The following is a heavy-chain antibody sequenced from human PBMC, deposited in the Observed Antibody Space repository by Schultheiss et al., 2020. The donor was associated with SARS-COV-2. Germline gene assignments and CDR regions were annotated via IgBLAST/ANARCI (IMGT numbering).Heavy chain of an antibody. CDR1: GGSISSGDYY. J-gene: IGHJ5*02. CDR2: IYYSGST. Sequence: SQTLSLTCTVSGGSISSGDYYWSWIRQPPGKGLEWIGYIYYSGSTNYNPSLKSRVTISVDTSKNQFSLKLSSVTAAETAVYYCARGRLLWFGESNWFDPWGQGTLVTVSS. D-gene: IGHD3-10*01. V-gene: IGHV4-30-4*01. CDR3: ARGRLLWFGESNWFDP.